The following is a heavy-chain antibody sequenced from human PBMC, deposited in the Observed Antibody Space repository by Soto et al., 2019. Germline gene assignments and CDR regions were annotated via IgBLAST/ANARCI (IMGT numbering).Heavy chain of an antibody. J-gene: IGHJ4*02. CDR2: IYYSGST. V-gene: IGHV4-31*03. CDR3: ARGDMVRGVTQFDY. D-gene: IGHD3-10*01. CDR1: GGSISSGGYY. Sequence: QVQLQESGPGLVKPSQTLSLTCTVSGGSISSGGYYWSWIRQHPGKGLEWIGYIYYSGSTYYNPSLTRRVTISVDTSKNQFSLKLSSVTAADTAVYYCARGDMVRGVTQFDYWGQGTLVTVSS.